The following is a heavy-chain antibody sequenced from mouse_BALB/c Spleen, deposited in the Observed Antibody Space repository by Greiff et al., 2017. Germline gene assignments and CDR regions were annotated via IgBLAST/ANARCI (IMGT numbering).Heavy chain of an antibody. Sequence: EVQLQQSGAELVRSGASVKLSCTASGFNIKDYYMHWVKQRPEQGLEWIGWIDPENGDTEYAPKFQGKATMTADTSSNTAYLQLSSLTSEDTAVYYCNAPRYYFDYWGQGTTLTVSS. V-gene: IGHV14-4*02. CDR2: IDPENGDT. CDR3: NAPRYYFDY. CDR1: GFNIKDYY. J-gene: IGHJ2*01.